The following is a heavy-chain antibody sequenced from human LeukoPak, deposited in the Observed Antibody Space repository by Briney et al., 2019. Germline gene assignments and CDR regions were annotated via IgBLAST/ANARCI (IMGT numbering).Heavy chain of an antibody. D-gene: IGHD5-18*01. CDR3: AKDADTATIIYWYFDL. CDR1: GFTLSNFG. CDR2: ISDDGSNT. V-gene: IGHV3-30*18. Sequence: GRSLRLSCTASGFTLSNFGMHWVRQAPGKGLDWVAVISDDGSNTFYADSVKGRFTISRDNSKNTLYLQLNSLRPEDTAVYYCAKDADTATIIYWYFDLWGRGTLVTVSS. J-gene: IGHJ2*01.